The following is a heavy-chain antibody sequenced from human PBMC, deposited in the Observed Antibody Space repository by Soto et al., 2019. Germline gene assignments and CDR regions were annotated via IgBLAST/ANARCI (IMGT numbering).Heavy chain of an antibody. CDR1: GYTFTGYY. CDR3: ARDYCSSTSCYEFDY. V-gene: IGHV1-2*04. D-gene: IGHD2-2*01. J-gene: IGHJ4*02. Sequence: QVQLVQSGAEVKKPGASVKVSCKASGYTFTGYYMHWVRQALGQGLEWMGWINPNSGGTNYAQKFQGWVTMTRDTYMSPAYMELSRLRSDDTAVYYCARDYCSSTSCYEFDYWGQGTLVTVSS. CDR2: INPNSGGT.